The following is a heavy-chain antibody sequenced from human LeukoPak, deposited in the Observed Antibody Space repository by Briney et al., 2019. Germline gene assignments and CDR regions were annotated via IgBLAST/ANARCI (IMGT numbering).Heavy chain of an antibody. CDR1: GFTFSNSW. Sequence: GGSLRLSCAASGFTFSNSWMHWVCQAPEKGLEWVADIKCDGSEKCYVDSVKGRLTISRDNAKNSLYLQVNSLRVEDMTVYYCVRGVGSSTSCYVRAFDIWGQGTMVTVSS. CDR3: VRGVGSSTSCYVRAFDI. J-gene: IGHJ3*02. V-gene: IGHV3-52*01. D-gene: IGHD2-2*01. CDR2: IKCDGSEK.